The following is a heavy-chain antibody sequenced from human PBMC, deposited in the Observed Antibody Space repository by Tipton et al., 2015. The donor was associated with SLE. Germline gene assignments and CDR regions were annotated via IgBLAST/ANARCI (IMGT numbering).Heavy chain of an antibody. Sequence: TLSLTCTVSGGSISSSGYYWSWIRQPPGKGLEWIGEINHSGSTNYNPSLKSRVTISVDTSKNQFSLKLSSVTAADTAVYYCARTGYSSSWLYFQHWGQGTLVTVSS. CDR3: ARTGYSSSWLYFQH. D-gene: IGHD6-13*01. J-gene: IGHJ1*01. V-gene: IGHV4-39*07. CDR1: GGSISSSGYY. CDR2: INHSGST.